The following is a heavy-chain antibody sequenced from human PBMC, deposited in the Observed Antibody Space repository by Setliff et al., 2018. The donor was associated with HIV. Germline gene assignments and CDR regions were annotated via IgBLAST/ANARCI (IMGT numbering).Heavy chain of an antibody. CDR3: ATLKMATIYRDFDY. V-gene: IGHV4-34*01. D-gene: IGHD5-12*01. Sequence: SETLSLTCAVYGGAISGYYWSWIRQPPGKGLEWIGEINHRGSTNCNPSLKSRVSISVDTSKNQFSLKLSSVTAADTAVYYCATLKMATIYRDFDYWGQGTLVTVSS. CDR2: INHRGST. CDR1: GGAISGYY. J-gene: IGHJ4*02.